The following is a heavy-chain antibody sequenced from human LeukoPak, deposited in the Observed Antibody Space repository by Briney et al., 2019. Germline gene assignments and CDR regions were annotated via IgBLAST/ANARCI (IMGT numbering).Heavy chain of an antibody. CDR2: INHSGST. CDR3: ASYDSSGYYFAFDI. Sequence: TSETLSLTCAVYGGSFSGYYWSWTRLPPGKGLEWIGEINHSGSTNYNPSLKSRVTISVDTSKNQFSLKLSSVTAADTAVYYCASYDSSGYYFAFDIWGQGTMVTVSS. V-gene: IGHV4-34*01. CDR1: GGSFSGYY. J-gene: IGHJ3*02. D-gene: IGHD3-22*01.